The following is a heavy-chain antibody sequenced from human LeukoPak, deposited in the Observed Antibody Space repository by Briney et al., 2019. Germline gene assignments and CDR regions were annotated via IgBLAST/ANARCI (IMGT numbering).Heavy chain of an antibody. CDR2: ISGST. CDR3: AKEAKYYDILIGYYRSFYYIAY. Sequence: SETLSLTCTVSGDSISSGSYYWIWIRQPAGKGLDWIGRISGSTNYNPSLKSRVTISVDTSKNQFSLNRTSVTAADTAVYYCAKEAKYYDILIGYYRSFYYIAYWGQGTLVTVSS. CDR1: GDSISSGSYY. V-gene: IGHV4-61*02. J-gene: IGHJ4*02. D-gene: IGHD3-9*01.